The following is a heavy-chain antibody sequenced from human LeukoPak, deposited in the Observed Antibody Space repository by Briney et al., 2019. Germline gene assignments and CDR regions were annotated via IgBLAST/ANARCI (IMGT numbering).Heavy chain of an antibody. CDR3: ARDRGYSGYDLVY. Sequence: GGSLRLSCAASGFTFSSYEMNWVRQAPGKGLEWVSYISSSSSTIYYADSVKGRFTISRDDAKNSLYLQMNSLRAEDTAVYYCARDRGYSGYDLVYWGQGTLVTVSS. CDR2: ISSSSSTI. J-gene: IGHJ4*02. D-gene: IGHD5-12*01. CDR1: GFTFSSYE. V-gene: IGHV3-48*01.